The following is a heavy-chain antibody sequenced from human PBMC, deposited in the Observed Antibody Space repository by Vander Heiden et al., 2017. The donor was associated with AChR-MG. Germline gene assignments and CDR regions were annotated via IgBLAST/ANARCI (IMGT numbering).Heavy chain of an antibody. CDR2: VRKNGTII. V-gene: IGHV3-48*03. Sequence: EVQLVESGGGLVQPGGSLRLTCAASGFTFSTYEIKWVCQAPGQGLGWVSFVRKNGTIIYYADCVKGRFTISRDHAKILVYLQMNSLRAEDTAVYYCARALRYFYWGQGTLVTVS. J-gene: IGHJ4*02. D-gene: IGHD3-9*01. CDR1: GFTFSTYE. CDR3: ARALRYFY.